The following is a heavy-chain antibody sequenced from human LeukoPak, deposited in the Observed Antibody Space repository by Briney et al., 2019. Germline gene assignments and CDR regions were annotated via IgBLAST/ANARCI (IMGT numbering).Heavy chain of an antibody. J-gene: IGHJ6*02. D-gene: IGHD3-3*01. CDR3: ARRPRLLRFLDAGMDV. V-gene: IGHV4-30-2*01. Sequence: SETLSLTCAVSGGSISSGGYSWSWIRQPPGKGLEWIGYIYHSGSTYYNPSLKSRVTISVDRSKNQFSLKLSSVTAADTAVYYCARRPRLLRFLDAGMDVWGQGTTVTVSS. CDR2: IYHSGST. CDR1: GGSISSGGYS.